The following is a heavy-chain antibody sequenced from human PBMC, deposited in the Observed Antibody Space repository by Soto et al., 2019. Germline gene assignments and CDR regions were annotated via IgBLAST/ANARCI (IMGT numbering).Heavy chain of an antibody. V-gene: IGHV4-39*01. CDR1: GGSISSYY. D-gene: IGHD4-17*01. CDR3: ARQYDDYGDYIDY. J-gene: IGHJ4*02. Sequence: PSETLSLTCTVSGGSISSYYWGWIRQPPGKGLEWIGSIYYSGSTYYNPSLKSRVTISVDTSKNQFSLKLSSVTAADTAVYYCARQYDDYGDYIDYWGQGTLVTVSS. CDR2: IYYSGST.